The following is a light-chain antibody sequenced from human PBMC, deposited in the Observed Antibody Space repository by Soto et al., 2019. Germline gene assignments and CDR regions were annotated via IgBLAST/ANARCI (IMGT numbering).Light chain of an antibody. CDR2: MGS. CDR3: AAWDDSLNGVV. CDR1: NSNIGSNT. V-gene: IGLV1-44*01. Sequence: QSVLTQSPSTSGTPGQRVTISCSGSNSNIGSNTVNWYQQLPGTAPKLLIFMGSHRHSGVPDRFSGSISGSSASLAISWLQSEDEATYCCAAWDDSLNGVVFGGGTKLTVL. J-gene: IGLJ2*01.